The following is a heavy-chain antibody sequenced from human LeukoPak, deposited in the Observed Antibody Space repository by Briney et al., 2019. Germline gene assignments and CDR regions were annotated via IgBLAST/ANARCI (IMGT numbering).Heavy chain of an antibody. Sequence: ETLSLTCTVSGGSISSGGYYWSWIRRPPGKALEWLALIYWNDDKRYGPSLKSRLTITKDTSKNQVVLTMTNMDPVDTATYYCAHLDGGAFDIWGQGTMVTVSS. CDR2: IYWNDDK. V-gene: IGHV2-5*01. J-gene: IGHJ3*02. CDR3: AHLDGGAFDI. CDR1: GGSISSGGYY.